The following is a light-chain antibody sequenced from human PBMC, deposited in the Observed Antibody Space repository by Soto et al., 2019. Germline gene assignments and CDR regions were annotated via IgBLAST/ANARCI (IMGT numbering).Light chain of an antibody. V-gene: IGKV3-20*01. CDR1: QSVSSNY. Sequence: DIVLTQSPGTLSLSAGERATLSCRASQSVSSNYLSWYQQKPGHAPSLLIYGASSRASGIPDRFSGSGSGTDFTLTISGLEPEESAVYYCQQSDRFPYTFGQGTKLEIK. CDR2: GAS. J-gene: IGKJ2*01. CDR3: QQSDRFPYT.